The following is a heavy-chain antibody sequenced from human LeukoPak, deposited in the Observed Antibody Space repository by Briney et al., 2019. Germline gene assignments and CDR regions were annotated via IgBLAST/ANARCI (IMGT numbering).Heavy chain of an antibody. J-gene: IGHJ3*02. Sequence: GGSLRLSCAASGFTFSSYSMNWVRQAPGKGLEWVSCISSSSSYIYYADSVKGRFTISRDNAKNSLYLQMNSLRAEDTAVYYCARDQEVVIAIPHAFDIWGQGTMVTVSS. D-gene: IGHD2-21*01. CDR1: GFTFSSYS. V-gene: IGHV3-21*01. CDR2: ISSSSSYI. CDR3: ARDQEVVIAIPHAFDI.